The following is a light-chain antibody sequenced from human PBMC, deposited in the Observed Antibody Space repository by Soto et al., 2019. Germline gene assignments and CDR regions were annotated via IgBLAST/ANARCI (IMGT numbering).Light chain of an antibody. J-gene: IGLJ1*01. CDR2: EVS. Sequence: SVLTQPASVSGSPGQSITIPCTGTRNDIGDYSFVSWYQQHPGKVPKLLIYEVSDRPSGVSSRFSGSKSGNTASLTISGLQAEDEAHYFCSSYTGTYTYVFGSGTKVTVL. CDR1: RNDIGDYSF. V-gene: IGLV2-14*01. CDR3: SSYTGTYTYV.